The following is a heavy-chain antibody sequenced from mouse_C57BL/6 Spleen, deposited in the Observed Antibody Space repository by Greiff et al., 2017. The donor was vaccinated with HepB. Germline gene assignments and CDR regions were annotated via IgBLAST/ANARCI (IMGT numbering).Heavy chain of an antibody. V-gene: IGHV1-26*01. CDR2: INPNNGGT. CDR1: GYTFTDYY. CDR3: ATHYYGSSPWFAY. Sequence: VQLQQSGPELVKPGASVKISCKASGYTFTDYYINWVKQSHGKSLEWIGDINPNNGGTSYNQKFKGKATLTVDKSSSTAYMELRSLTSEDSAVYYCATHYYGSSPWFAYWGQGTLVTVSA. J-gene: IGHJ3*01. D-gene: IGHD1-1*01.